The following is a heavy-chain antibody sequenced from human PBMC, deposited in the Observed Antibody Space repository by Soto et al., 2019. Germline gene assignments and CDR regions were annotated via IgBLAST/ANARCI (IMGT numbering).Heavy chain of an antibody. J-gene: IGHJ4*02. CDR2: IYTIGST. D-gene: IGHD1-26*01. V-gene: IGHV4-4*07. Sequence: PSETLSLTCTVSGGSIGSSYWTWIRQPAGKGLEWIGRIYTIGSTNFNPSLRSRLTMSVDTSKNQFSLKLSSVTAADSAVYYCARALVGGPFDYWGQGTLVTVSS. CDR1: GGSIGSSY. CDR3: ARALVGGPFDY.